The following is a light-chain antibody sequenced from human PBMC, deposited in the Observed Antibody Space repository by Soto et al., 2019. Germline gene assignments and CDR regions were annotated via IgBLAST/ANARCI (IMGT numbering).Light chain of an antibody. CDR2: GAS. V-gene: IGKV3-15*01. CDR3: QQYNNWPQT. J-gene: IGKJ1*01. Sequence: ELLLTPSPDTLSLSPGERVTLSCRASQSVATNLAWYQQRPGQAPRLLIYGASKRAIGLPARFSGSGSGTEFTLTITSLQSEDFAVYYCQQYNNWPQTFGQGTKVDIK. CDR1: QSVATN.